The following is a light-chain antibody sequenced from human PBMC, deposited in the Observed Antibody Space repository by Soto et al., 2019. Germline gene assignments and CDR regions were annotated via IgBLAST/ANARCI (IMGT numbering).Light chain of an antibody. CDR2: AAS. Sequence: DIQMTQSPSSLSASVGDRVTITCRASQSISIYLNWYQQKPGEAPNLLIYAASSLQSGVPSRFSGSGSGIDFTLTITSLQPEDFATYYGHQGYSTSHSYCTSLTFGGGTKVEIK. V-gene: IGKV1-39*01. CDR1: QSISIY. J-gene: IGKJ4*01. CDR3: HQGYSTSHSYCTSLT.